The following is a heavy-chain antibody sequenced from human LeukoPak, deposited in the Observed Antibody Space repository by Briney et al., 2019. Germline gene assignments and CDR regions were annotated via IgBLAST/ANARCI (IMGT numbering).Heavy chain of an antibody. D-gene: IGHD3-10*01. J-gene: IGHJ4*02. CDR3: ARVEYYYGSGSYFDY. CDR1: GRSISSYY. V-gene: IGHV4-59*01. Sequence: SETLSLTCTVSGRSISSYYWSWIRQPPGKGLEWIGYIYYSGSTNYNPSLKSRVTISVDKSKNPFSLKLSSVTAADTAVYYCARVEYYYGSGSYFDYWGQGTLVTVSS. CDR2: IYYSGST.